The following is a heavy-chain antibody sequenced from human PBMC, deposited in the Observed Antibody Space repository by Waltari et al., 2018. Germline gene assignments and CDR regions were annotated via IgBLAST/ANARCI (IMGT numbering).Heavy chain of an antibody. CDR3: ARAGYCSSTSGPEWFDP. V-gene: IGHV4-39*07. CDR2: IYYSGST. Sequence: QLQLQESGPGLVKPSETLSLTCTVSGGSITSSSYSWGWNRQPPGKGLEWIGSIYYSGSTYYNPSLKSRVTISVDTSKNQFSLKLSSVTAADTAVYYCARAGYCSSTSGPEWFDPWGQGTLVTVSS. D-gene: IGHD2-2*01. CDR1: GGSITSSSYS. J-gene: IGHJ5*02.